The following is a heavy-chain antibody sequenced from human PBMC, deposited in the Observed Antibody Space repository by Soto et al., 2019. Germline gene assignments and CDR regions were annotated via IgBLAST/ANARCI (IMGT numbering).Heavy chain of an antibody. D-gene: IGHD2-2*01. CDR1: GGSISSGGYS. J-gene: IGHJ6*02. CDR3: ARATRGGYCSSTSCYDYYYYGMDV. V-gene: IGHV4-30-2*01. CDR2: FYHSGST. Sequence: SETLSLTCAVSGGSISSGGYSWSGILQPPGKGLEWIGYFYHSGSTYYNPSLKSRVTISVDRSKNQFSLKLSSVTAADTAVYYCARATRGGYCSSTSCYDYYYYGMDVWGQGTTVTVSS.